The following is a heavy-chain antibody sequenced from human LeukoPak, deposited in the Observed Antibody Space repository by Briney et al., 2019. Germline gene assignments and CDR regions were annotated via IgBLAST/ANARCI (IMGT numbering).Heavy chain of an antibody. CDR3: AREFQRGWDY. Sequence: ASVKVSCKTSGYTFTGYYMHWVRQAPVQGLEWMGWIYPSTGGTNYAAKFQGRVTMTRDTSSSTAYMELSRLQSDDTAVYYCAREFQRGWDYWGQGTLVPVSS. CDR2: IYPSTGGT. J-gene: IGHJ4*02. CDR1: GYTFTGYY. V-gene: IGHV1-2*02. D-gene: IGHD3-10*01.